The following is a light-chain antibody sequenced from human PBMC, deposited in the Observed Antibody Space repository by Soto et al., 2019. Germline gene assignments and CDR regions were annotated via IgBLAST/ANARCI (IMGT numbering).Light chain of an antibody. Sequence: DIQMTQSPSTLSGSVGDRVTITCRASQTISSWLAWYQQKPGKAPKLLIYKASTLKSGVPSRFSGSGSGTEVTLTISSLQPDDFATYYCQQYNSYSLTFGGGTKVDIK. V-gene: IGKV1-5*03. CDR3: QQYNSYSLT. CDR2: KAS. CDR1: QTISSW. J-gene: IGKJ4*01.